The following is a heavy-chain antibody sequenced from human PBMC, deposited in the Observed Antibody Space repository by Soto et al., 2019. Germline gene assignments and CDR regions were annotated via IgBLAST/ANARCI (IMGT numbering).Heavy chain of an antibody. CDR1: GFTFTRYS. CDR2: ISSTTNYI. Sequence: GGSLRLSCAASGFTFTRYSMNWVRQAPGKGLEWVSSISSTTNYIYYGDSMKGRFTISRDNAKNSLYLEMNSLRAEDTAVYYCARESEDRTSNFDYWGQGTMVTVSS. CDR3: ARESEDRTSNFDY. J-gene: IGHJ4*02. V-gene: IGHV3-21*04.